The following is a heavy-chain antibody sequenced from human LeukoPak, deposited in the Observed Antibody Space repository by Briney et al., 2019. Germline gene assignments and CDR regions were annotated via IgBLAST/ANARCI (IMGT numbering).Heavy chain of an antibody. CDR3: ARHVAPDMDYFDY. Sequence: SETLSLTCTVSGGSLSGYYWSWIRQSPGKGLEWIGCIYYSGKVNYNPSLKSRVTISIDTSKNQFSLRVNSVTAADTAVYYCARHVAPDMDYFDYWGQGTLVTVSS. D-gene: IGHD2-15*01. CDR2: IYYSGKV. V-gene: IGHV4-59*08. CDR1: GGSLSGYY. J-gene: IGHJ4*02.